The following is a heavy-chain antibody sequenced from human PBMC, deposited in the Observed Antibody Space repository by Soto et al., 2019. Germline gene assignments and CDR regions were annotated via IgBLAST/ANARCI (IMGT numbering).Heavy chain of an antibody. D-gene: IGHD4-17*01. CDR3: ARRLRWEYGMDV. J-gene: IGHJ6*02. V-gene: IGHV4-34*01. Sequence: QVQLQQWGAGLLKPSETLSLTCAVYGGSFSGYYWSWIRQPPGKGLEWIGEINHSGSTNYNPSLKSRVPISVDTSNNQFSLKLSSVTAADTAVYYCARRLRWEYGMDVWGQGTTVTVSS. CDR2: INHSGST. CDR1: GGSFSGYY.